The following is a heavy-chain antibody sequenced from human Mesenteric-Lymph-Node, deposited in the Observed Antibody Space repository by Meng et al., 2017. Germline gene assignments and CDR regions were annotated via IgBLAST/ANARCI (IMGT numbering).Heavy chain of an antibody. CDR2: VSWNGSRT. CDR1: GFTFSNSD. J-gene: IGHJ3*02. Sequence: GESLKISCAASGFTFSNSDMNWVRQAPGKGLEWVSGVSWNGSRTHYADSVKGRFIISRDNAKNSLSLQMNSLRAEDTAVYYCARERRVRWRAFDIWGQGTMVTVSS. V-gene: IGHV3-19*01. D-gene: IGHD1-1*01. CDR3: ARERRVRWRAFDI.